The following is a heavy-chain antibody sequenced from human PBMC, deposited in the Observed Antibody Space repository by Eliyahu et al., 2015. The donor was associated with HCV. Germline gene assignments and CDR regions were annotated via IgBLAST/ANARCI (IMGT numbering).Heavy chain of an antibody. J-gene: IGHJ4*02. D-gene: IGHD4-23*01. Sequence: EVQLVESGGGLVKPGGSLRLSCAASEFIFYXYSMYWVRQAPGKGLEWVSCISSSSSYIYYADSVKGRFTISRDNTKNSLYLRMNSLRAEDTAVYYCAREGRGSRWGLDYWGQGTLVTVSS. CDR2: ISSSSSYI. CDR3: AREGRGSRWGLDY. CDR1: EFIFYXYS. V-gene: IGHV3-21*01.